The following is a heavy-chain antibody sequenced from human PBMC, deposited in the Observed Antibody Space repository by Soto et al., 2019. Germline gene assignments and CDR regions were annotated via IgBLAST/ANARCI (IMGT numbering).Heavy chain of an antibody. D-gene: IGHD2-21*02. CDR3: ARVATAMTYDF. V-gene: IGHV3-30*04. Sequence: GWLGRAGAASGCSLSTNTMHWVRQVPGKGLEWVASISNDGRRKYYADFVKGRFTISRDTANNILYLEMNSLRAEDTSLYYCARVATAMTYDFWGQGTQVTVYS. CDR1: GCSLSTNT. J-gene: IGHJ4*02. CDR2: ISNDGRRK.